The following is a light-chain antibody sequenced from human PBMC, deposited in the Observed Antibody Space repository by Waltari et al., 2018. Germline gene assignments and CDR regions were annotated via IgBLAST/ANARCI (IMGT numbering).Light chain of an antibody. CDR2: GAS. Sequence: EIVMTQSPATLSVSPGERATLSCRASQSVTRKLAWYQQKPGQAPRLLFYGASTRATGIPARFSGSGSGTEFTLTISSLQSEDFAVYYCQQYNNWPRTFGGGTKVEIK. J-gene: IGKJ4*01. V-gene: IGKV3-15*01. CDR3: QQYNNWPRT. CDR1: QSVTRK.